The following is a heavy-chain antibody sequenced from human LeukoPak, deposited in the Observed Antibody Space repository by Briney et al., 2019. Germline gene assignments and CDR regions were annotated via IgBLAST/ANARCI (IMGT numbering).Heavy chain of an antibody. D-gene: IGHD6-13*01. Sequence: ASVKVSCKASGYTFTSYDINWVRQATGQGLEWMGWMNPNSGNTGYAQKFQGRVTMTRNTSISTAYMELSSLRSEDTAAYYCARRGQRQKIAAAAYWGQGTLVTVSS. V-gene: IGHV1-8*01. J-gene: IGHJ4*02. CDR3: ARRGQRQKIAAAAY. CDR2: MNPNSGNT. CDR1: GYTFTSYD.